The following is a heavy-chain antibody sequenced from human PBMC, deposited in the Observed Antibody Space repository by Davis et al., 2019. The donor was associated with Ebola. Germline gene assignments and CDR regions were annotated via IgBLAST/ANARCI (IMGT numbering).Heavy chain of an antibody. D-gene: IGHD3-16*02. Sequence: MPSETLSLTCTVSGGSISSYYWSWIRQPPGKGLEWIGYIYYSGSTNYNPSLKSRVTISVDTSKNQFPLKLSSVTAADTAVYYCARAVWGSYRTFDYWGQGTLVTVSS. CDR2: IYYSGST. V-gene: IGHV4-59*01. CDR3: ARAVWGSYRTFDY. CDR1: GGSISSYY. J-gene: IGHJ4*02.